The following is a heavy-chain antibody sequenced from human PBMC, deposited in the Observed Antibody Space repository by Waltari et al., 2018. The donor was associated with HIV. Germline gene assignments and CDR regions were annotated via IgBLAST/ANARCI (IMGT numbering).Heavy chain of an antibody. CDR3: ARDYCSSTSCTVDY. CDR1: GFIFRTYS. D-gene: IGHD2-2*01. V-gene: IGHV3-48*01. CDR2: ISSSSTTI. Sequence: EVQLVESGGGLVQPGGSLRLSCAASGFIFRTYSMNWVRQAPGKGREWVSHISSSSTTIYYADSVKGRLTISRDNAKNSLYLQMNSLRAEDTAVYYCARDYCSSTSCTVDYWGQGTLVTVSS. J-gene: IGHJ4*02.